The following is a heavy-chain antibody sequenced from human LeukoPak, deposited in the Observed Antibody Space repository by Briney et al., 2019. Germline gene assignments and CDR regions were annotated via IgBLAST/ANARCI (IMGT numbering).Heavy chain of an antibody. J-gene: IGHJ6*03. CDR2: INPNSGGT. V-gene: IGHV1-2*06. D-gene: IGHD1-1*01. CDR1: GYTFTGYY. Sequence: ASVKVSCKASGYTFTGYYMHWVRQAPGQGLEWMGRINPNSGGTNYAQKFQGRVTMTRDTSISTAYMELSRLRSDDTAVYYCAKEMRNWHYSYYYYMDVWGKGTTVTVSS. CDR3: AKEMRNWHYSYYYYMDV.